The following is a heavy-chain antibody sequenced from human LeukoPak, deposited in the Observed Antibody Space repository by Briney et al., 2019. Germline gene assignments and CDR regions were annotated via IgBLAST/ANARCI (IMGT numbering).Heavy chain of an antibody. CDR2: IIPILGIA. CDR1: GGTFSSYA. D-gene: IGHD6-13*01. Sequence: SVKVSCKASGGTFSSYAISWVRQAPGQGLEWMGRIIPILGIANYAQKFQGRVTITADKSTSTAYMELSSLRSEDTAVYYCARELAAAGTIYYGMDVWGQGTTVTVSS. J-gene: IGHJ6*02. V-gene: IGHV1-69*04. CDR3: ARELAAAGTIYYGMDV.